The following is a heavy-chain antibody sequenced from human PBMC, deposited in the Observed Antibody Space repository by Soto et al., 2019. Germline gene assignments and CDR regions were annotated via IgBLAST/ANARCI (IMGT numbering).Heavy chain of an antibody. CDR1: GFTFSSYG. Sequence: GGSLRLSCAASGFTFSSYGMHWVRQAPGKGLEWVAVISYDGSNKYYADSVKGRFTISRDNSKNTLYLQMNSLRAEDTAVYYCAKSGGVATIDYWGQGTLVTVSS. V-gene: IGHV3-30*18. D-gene: IGHD2-15*01. CDR3: AKSGGVATIDY. J-gene: IGHJ4*02. CDR2: ISYDGSNK.